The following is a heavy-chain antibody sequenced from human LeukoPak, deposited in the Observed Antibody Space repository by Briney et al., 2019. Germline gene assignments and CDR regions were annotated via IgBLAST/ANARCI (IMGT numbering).Heavy chain of an antibody. CDR2: ISGSGGST. Sequence: GGSLRLSCAASGFTFSSYAMSWVRQAPGKGLEWVSAISGSGGSTYYADSVKGRFTISRDNSKNTLYLQMNSLRAEDTAVYYCAKDGSGCYYGGQLFDYWGQGTLVTVSS. J-gene: IGHJ4*02. V-gene: IGHV3-23*01. D-gene: IGHD1-26*01. CDR3: AKDGSGCYYGGQLFDY. CDR1: GFTFSSYA.